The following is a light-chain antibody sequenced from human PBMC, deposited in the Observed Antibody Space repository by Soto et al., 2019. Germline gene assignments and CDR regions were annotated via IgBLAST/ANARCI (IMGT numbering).Light chain of an antibody. CDR3: SSYTRSATRV. V-gene: IGLV2-14*01. CDR1: SSDITVYNY. Sequence: QSALTQPASVSGSPGQSITISCTGTSSDITVYNYVSWYQQHPGKAPKLMIYESSSRPSGVSNRFSGSKSGNTASLTISGLQAEDEANYYCSSYTRSATRVFGGGTKVTVL. CDR2: ESS. J-gene: IGLJ3*02.